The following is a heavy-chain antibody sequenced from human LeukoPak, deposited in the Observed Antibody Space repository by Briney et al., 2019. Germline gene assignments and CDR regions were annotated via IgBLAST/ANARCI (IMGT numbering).Heavy chain of an antibody. CDR2: INPNSGGT. CDR3: ASTLYDSSGRDVPPY. J-gene: IGHJ4*02. Sequence: GASVKVSCKASGYTFTGYYMHWVRQAPGQGLEWMGWINPNSGGTNYAQKFQGRVTMTRDTSISTAYMELSRLRSDDTAVYYCASTLYDSSGRDVPPYWGQGTLVTVSS. D-gene: IGHD3-22*01. CDR1: GYTFTGYY. V-gene: IGHV1-2*02.